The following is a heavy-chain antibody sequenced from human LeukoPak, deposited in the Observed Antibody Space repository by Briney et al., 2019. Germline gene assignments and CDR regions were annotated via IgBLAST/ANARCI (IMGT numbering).Heavy chain of an antibody. V-gene: IGHV4-4*07. CDR2: IYSSGST. CDR3: ARGTTAAAGIFDC. D-gene: IGHD6-13*01. CDR1: GGSISSYY. Sequence: SETLSLTCSVSGGSISSYYWSWVRQPAGKGLEWIGRIYSSGSTNYNPSLNSRVTMSVDTSNNQFSLRLTSVTAADTAVYYCARGTTAAAGIFDCWGQGTLATVSS. J-gene: IGHJ4*02.